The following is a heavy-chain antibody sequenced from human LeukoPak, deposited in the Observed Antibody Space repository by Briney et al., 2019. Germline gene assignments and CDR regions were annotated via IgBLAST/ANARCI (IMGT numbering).Heavy chain of an antibody. CDR1: GGTFSSYA. V-gene: IGHV1-69*04. Sequence: SVKVCCNASGGTFSSYAISWVRQAPGQGLEWMGRSSPVRRIANYAQKVHGIVTITVDKFKSTAYMELSRLRSEDTAVYYCARASVYSSGWYVIWGQGTMVTVSS. J-gene: IGHJ3*02. D-gene: IGHD6-19*01. CDR3: ARASVYSSGWYVI. CDR2: SSPVRRIA.